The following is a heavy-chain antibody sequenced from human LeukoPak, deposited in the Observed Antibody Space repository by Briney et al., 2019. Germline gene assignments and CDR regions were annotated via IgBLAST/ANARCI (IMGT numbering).Heavy chain of an antibody. CDR1: GASISSYY. CDR3: ARGPPFDY. J-gene: IGHJ4*02. CDR2: IYYTGST. V-gene: IGHV4-59*08. Sequence: SETLSLTCTVSGASISSYYCNWIRQPPGKGLEWIGYIYYTGSTNHNPSLKSRVSISVDTSKNQFSLKLSSVTAADTAVYYCARGPPFDYWGQGTLVTVSS.